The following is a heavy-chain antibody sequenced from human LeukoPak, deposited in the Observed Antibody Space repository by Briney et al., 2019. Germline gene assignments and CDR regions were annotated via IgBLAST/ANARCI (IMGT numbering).Heavy chain of an antibody. CDR1: GFTVSSNY. J-gene: IGHJ4*02. V-gene: IGHV3-53*01. CDR3: AGSGRAALFDY. D-gene: IGHD6-6*01. CDR2: IYSGGNT. Sequence: GGSLRLSCAASGFTVSSNYMSWVRQAPGKRLEWVSIIYSGGNTYYADSVKGRFTISRDNSKNTLYLQMNSLRVEDTAVYYCAGSGRAALFDYWGQGTLVTVSS.